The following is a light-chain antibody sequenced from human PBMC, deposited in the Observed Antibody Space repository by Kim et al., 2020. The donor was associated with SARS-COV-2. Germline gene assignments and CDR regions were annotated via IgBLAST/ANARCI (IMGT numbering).Light chain of an antibody. CDR2: EVY. CDR3: SSFGGRHYV. J-gene: IGLJ1*01. CDR1: SSDVGAYNY. Sequence: SELTQPPSASGSPGQSVTISCTGTSSDVGAYNYVSWYQQHPGKVPRLMIYEVYRRPSGVPDRFSGSKSGNTASLTVSGLQAEDEAEYYCSSFGGRHYVFGTGTKVTVL. V-gene: IGLV2-8*01.